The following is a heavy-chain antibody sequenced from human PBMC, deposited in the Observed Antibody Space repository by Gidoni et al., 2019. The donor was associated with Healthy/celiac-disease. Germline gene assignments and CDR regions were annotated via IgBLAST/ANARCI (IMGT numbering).Heavy chain of an antibody. CDR2: IYYSGST. CDR1: GGSISSYY. CDR3: ARDRGLEVDY. V-gene: IGHV4-59*01. D-gene: IGHD5-12*01. Sequence: QVQLQESGPGLVKPSETLSLTCTVAGGSISSYYWSWIRQPPGKGLEWIGYIYYSGSTNYNPSLKSRVTISVDTSKNQFSLKLSSVTAADTAVYYCARDRGLEVDYWGQGTLVTVSS. J-gene: IGHJ4*02.